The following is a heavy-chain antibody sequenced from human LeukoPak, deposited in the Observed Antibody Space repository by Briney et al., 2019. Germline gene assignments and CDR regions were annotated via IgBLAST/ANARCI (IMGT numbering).Heavy chain of an antibody. V-gene: IGHV1-2*02. CDR1: GFTFTGYY. D-gene: IGHD2-15*01. J-gene: IGHJ5*02. Sequence: GASVKVSCKASGFTFTGYYIHWVRQAPGQGLEWMGWISPNSGGINYARKFQGRVTMTRDTSIGTAYMELSRLSSDDTAVYYCATAGYCSGGSCSDWFDPWGQGTLVTVSS. CDR3: ATAGYCSGGSCSDWFDP. CDR2: ISPNSGGI.